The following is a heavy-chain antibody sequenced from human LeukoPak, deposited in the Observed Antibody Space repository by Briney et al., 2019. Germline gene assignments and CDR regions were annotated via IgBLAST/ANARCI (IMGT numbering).Heavy chain of an antibody. V-gene: IGHV3-23*01. CDR3: AKDHRSGYDYVWGSSDY. Sequence: GGSLRLSCAASGFTFSTYAVNGVRQAPGKGLEWVSTISGSGDSTYYADSVKGRFTISRDNSKNTLYLQMNSLRAEDKAVYYCAKDHRSGYDYVWGSSDYWGQGTLVTVSS. CDR1: GFTFSTYA. D-gene: IGHD3-16*01. CDR2: ISGSGDST. J-gene: IGHJ4*02.